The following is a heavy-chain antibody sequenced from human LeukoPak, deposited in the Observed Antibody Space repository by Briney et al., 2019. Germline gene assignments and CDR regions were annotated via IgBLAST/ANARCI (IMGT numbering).Heavy chain of an antibody. CDR1: GFTFSSYW. D-gene: IGHD3-22*01. CDR2: INSDGSST. Sequence: PGGSLRLSCAASGFTFSSYWMHWVRQAPGKGLVWVSRINSDGSSTSYADSVKGRFTISRDNAKNTLYLQMSSLRAEDTAVYYCARSGPDYYDSSGYYPWGQGTLVTVSS. J-gene: IGHJ5*02. CDR3: ARSGPDYYDSSGYYP. V-gene: IGHV3-74*01.